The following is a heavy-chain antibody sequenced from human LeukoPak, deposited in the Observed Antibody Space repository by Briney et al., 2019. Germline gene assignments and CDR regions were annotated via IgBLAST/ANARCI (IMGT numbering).Heavy chain of an antibody. CDR2: ISSSSSYI. Sequence: PGGSLRLSCAASGFTFSSYSMNWVRQAPGKGLEWVSSISSSSSYIHYAESVKGRFPISRDNAKNSLYLQMNSLRAEDTAVYYCARVSGGGSGGYELDYWGQGTLVTVSS. V-gene: IGHV3-21*01. D-gene: IGHD5-12*01. CDR1: GFTFSSYS. CDR3: ARVSGGGSGGYELDY. J-gene: IGHJ4*02.